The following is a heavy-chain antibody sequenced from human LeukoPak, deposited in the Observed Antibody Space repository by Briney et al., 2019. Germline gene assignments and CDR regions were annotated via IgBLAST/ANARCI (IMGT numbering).Heavy chain of an antibody. CDR2: FDPEEGKT. CDR3: ATAGDPFDYYDNSGYYDY. J-gene: IGHJ4*02. V-gene: IGHV1-24*01. CDR1: GHTLTELS. Sequence: GASVKVSCKVFGHTLTELSIHWARQAPGKGLQWMGGFDPEEGKTIHAQKVQGRVTMTEDTSTDTAYMELSDLRFEDTAVYYCATAGDPFDYYDNSGYYDYWGQGTLVTVSS. D-gene: IGHD3-22*01.